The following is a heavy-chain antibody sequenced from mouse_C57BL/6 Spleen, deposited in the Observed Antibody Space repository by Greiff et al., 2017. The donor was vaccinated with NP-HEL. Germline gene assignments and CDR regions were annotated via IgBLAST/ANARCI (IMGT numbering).Heavy chain of an antibody. V-gene: IGHV1-55*01. D-gene: IGHD2-1*01. CDR3: ARGNYVNFYWYFDV. CDR1: GYTFTSYW. CDR2: IYPGSGST. J-gene: IGHJ1*03. Sequence: VQLQQPGAELVKPGASVKMSCKASGYTFTSYWITWVKQRPGPGLEWIGDIYPGSGSTTYNEKFKSKATLTVDTSSSTAYMQLSSLTSEDSAVYYCARGNYVNFYWYFDVWGTGTTVTVSS.